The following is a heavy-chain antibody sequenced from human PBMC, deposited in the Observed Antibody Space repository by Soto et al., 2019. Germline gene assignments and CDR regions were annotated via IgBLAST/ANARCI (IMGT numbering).Heavy chain of an antibody. CDR2: IYYSGST. Sequence: SETLSLTCTVSGGSISSGGYYWSWIRQHPGKGLEWIGYIYYSGSTYYNPSLKSRVTISVDTSKNQFSLKLSSVTAADTAVYYFARDSVKNIYFDYWGQGTLVIVSA. CDR3: ARDSVKNIYFDY. V-gene: IGHV4-31*03. CDR1: GGSISSGGYY. J-gene: IGHJ4*02. D-gene: IGHD3-10*01.